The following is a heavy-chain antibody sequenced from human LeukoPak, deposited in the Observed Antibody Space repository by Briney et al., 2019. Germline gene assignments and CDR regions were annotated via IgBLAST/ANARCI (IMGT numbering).Heavy chain of an antibody. Sequence: PWETLSLTCTVSGASISNYHWSWIRQPPGKGLEWIGYIYYSGSPNYNPSLKSRVTMSVDMSKNQFSLKLTSVTAADTAVYYCARHDYGRNSPRAYFDHWGQETLVTVSS. V-gene: IGHV4-59*01. D-gene: IGHD4-23*01. CDR3: ARHDYGRNSPRAYFDH. J-gene: IGHJ4*02. CDR1: GASISNYH. CDR2: IYYSGSP.